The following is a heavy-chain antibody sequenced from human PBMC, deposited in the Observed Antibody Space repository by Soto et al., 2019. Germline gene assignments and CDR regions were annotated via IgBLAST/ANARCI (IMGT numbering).Heavy chain of an antibody. CDR1: GYTFTVYY. V-gene: IGHV1-8*02. J-gene: IGHJ3*02. D-gene: IGHD3-10*01. CDR2: MNPNSGNT. Sequence: ASVKVSCKASGYTFTVYYRHWVRQATGQGLEWMGWMNPNSGNTGYAQKFQGRVTMTRNTSISTAYMELSSLRSEDTAVYYCARVGEPDAFDIWGQGTMVTVSS. CDR3: ARVGEPDAFDI.